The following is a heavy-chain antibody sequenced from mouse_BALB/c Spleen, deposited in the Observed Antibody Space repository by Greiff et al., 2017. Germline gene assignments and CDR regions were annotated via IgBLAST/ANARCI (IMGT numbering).Heavy chain of an antibody. CDR3: AGDYYGFLFAY. CDR1: GYNFTSYW. V-gene: IGHV1-55*01. J-gene: IGHJ3*01. D-gene: IGHD1-2*01. CDR2: IYPGSGST. Sequence: QVQLQQPGAELVKPGTSVKLSCKASGYNFTSYWINWVKLRPGQGLEWIGDIYPGSGSTNYNEKFKSKATLTVDTSSSTAYMQLSSLASEDSALYYCAGDYYGFLFAYWGQGTLVTVSA.